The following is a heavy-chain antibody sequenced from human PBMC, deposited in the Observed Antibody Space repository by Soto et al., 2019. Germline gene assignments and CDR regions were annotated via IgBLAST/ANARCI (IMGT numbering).Heavy chain of an antibody. CDR1: GFTFSNYV. CDR3: ARVGWTSLTFFDY. CDR2: ISGGGDGDGP. Sequence: GGSLRLSCAASGFTFSNYVMTWVRQAPGGGLEWVSAISGGGDGDGPYYADSVKGRFTISRENAKNSLSLQMNSLRAEDTAVYYCARVGWTSLTFFDYWGQGTLVTVSS. J-gene: IGHJ4*02. V-gene: IGHV3-21*01. D-gene: IGHD4-17*01.